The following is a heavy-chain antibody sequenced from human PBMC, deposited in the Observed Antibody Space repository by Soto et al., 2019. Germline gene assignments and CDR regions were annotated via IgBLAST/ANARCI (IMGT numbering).Heavy chain of an antibody. Sequence: AASVKVSCKASGGTFSSYAISWVRQAPGQGLEWMGGIIPIFGTANYAQKFQGRVTITADESTSTAYMELSSLRSEDTAVYYCARESRVVNYVGRDYYYGMDVWGQGTTVTVSS. CDR2: IIPIFGTA. J-gene: IGHJ6*02. CDR1: GGTFSSYA. CDR3: ARESRVVNYVGRDYYYGMDV. V-gene: IGHV1-69*13. D-gene: IGHD1-7*01.